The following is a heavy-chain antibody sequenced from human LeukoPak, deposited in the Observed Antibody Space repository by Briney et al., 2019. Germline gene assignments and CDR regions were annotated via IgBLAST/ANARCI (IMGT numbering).Heavy chain of an antibody. CDR3: ARRKRYSDASGVYPFDF. Sequence: GESLTLSCAASGFTFNSYSITGFLQQPAKGRQGFSASSGNGGNTYYTESVKSRVAISRDTSKNKFYLQLNSLTAADTAVYYCARRKRYSDASGVYPFDFWGQGTLVTVSS. J-gene: IGHJ4*02. V-gene: IGHV3-23*01. CDR2: SSGNGGNT. CDR1: GFTFNSYS. D-gene: IGHD3-22*01.